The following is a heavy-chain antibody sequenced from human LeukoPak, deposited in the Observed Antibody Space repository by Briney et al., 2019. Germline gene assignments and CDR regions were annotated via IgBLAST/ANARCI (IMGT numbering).Heavy chain of an antibody. CDR2: IHHSGST. CDR3: ARDALYWSGFDY. Sequence: SETLSLTCIVSGYSISSGYYWGWIRQPPGKGLEWIGNIHHSGSTYYNPSLKSRVTISVDTSKNQFSLKLSSVTAADTAVYYCARDALYWSGFDYWGQGTLVTVSS. J-gene: IGHJ4*02. D-gene: IGHD2-8*02. V-gene: IGHV4-38-2*02. CDR1: GYSISSGYY.